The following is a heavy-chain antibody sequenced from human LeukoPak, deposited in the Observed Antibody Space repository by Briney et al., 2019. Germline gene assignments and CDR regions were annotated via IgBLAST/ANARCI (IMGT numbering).Heavy chain of an antibody. CDR3: AREVAVTGTPSLDN. D-gene: IGHD6-19*01. CDR1: GFTFSSYE. CDR2: ITISSSTI. Sequence: GGSLRLSCAASGFTFSSYEMNWVRQAPGKGLERVSYITISSSTIYYANSVRGRFTLSRDNAKNSLYLQMNSLRVEDTAIYYCAREVAVTGTPSLDNWGQGTLVTVSS. V-gene: IGHV3-48*03. J-gene: IGHJ4*02.